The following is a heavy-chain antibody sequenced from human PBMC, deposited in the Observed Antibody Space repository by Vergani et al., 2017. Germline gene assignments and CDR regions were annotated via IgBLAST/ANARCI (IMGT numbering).Heavy chain of an antibody. V-gene: IGHV1-8*03. J-gene: IGHJ4*03. Sequence: QVQLVQSGAEVKKPGASVKVSCKASGYTFTSDDINWVRQATGQGLEWMGWMNPISGNTGYAQNLQGRLTITRDTSVNTAYMERSSLTSEDMAVYYCVRARRTCTYDHCPRYYYDLWGQGTLVTVSS. CDR2: MNPISGNT. CDR3: VRARRTCTYDHCPRYYYDL. D-gene: IGHD2-8*01. CDR1: GYTFTSDD.